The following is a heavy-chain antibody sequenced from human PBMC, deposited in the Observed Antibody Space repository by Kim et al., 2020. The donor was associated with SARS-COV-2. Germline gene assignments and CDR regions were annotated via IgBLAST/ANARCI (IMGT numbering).Heavy chain of an antibody. CDR2: ISYDGSNK. D-gene: IGHD4-17*01. CDR1: GFTFSSYG. Sequence: GGSLRLSCAASGFTFSSYGMHWVRQAPGKGLEWVAVISYDGSNKYYADSVKGRFTISRDNSKNTLYLQMNSLRAEDTTVYYCAKDKGIYGDPEYYFDYWGQGTLVTVSS. J-gene: IGHJ4*02. V-gene: IGHV3-30*18. CDR3: AKDKGIYGDPEYYFDY.